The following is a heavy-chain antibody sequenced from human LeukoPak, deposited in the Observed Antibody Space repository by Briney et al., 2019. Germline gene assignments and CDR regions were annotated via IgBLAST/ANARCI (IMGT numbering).Heavy chain of an antibody. Sequence: PGGSVRLSCAASGFTFSSYSMNWVRQAPGKGLEWVSYISSDSSTIYYADSVKGRFTISRDNGKNSLYLEMNSLRADDTAVYYCARDRGYDYLNYWGQGTLVTVSS. D-gene: IGHD5-12*01. CDR2: ISSDSSTI. CDR3: ARDRGYDYLNY. CDR1: GFTFSSYS. J-gene: IGHJ4*02. V-gene: IGHV3-48*01.